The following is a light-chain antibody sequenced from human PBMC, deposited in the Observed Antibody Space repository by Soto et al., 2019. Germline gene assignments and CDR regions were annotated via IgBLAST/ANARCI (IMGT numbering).Light chain of an antibody. CDR2: DGS. CDR1: SSDVGGYNY. V-gene: IGLV2-14*01. CDR3: SSYTSSSTVR. J-gene: IGLJ2*01. Sequence: QSALTQPASVSGSPGQSITISCTGTSSDVGGYNYISWYQQHPGKAPKFIIYDGSNRPSGVSNRFSGSRSGNTASLTISGPRAEDGGEYYRSSYTSSSTVRVGGRTQLTVL.